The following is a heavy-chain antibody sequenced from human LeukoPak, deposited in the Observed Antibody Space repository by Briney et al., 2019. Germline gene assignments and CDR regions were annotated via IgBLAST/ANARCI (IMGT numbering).Heavy chain of an antibody. CDR2: ISYDGSNK. D-gene: IGHD5-24*01. CDR3: AKDQAIGRDGYNSLRYYFDY. Sequence: GGSLRLPCAASGFTFSSYGMHWVRQAPGKGLEWVAVISYDGSNKYYVDSVKGRFTISRDNSKNTLYLQMNSLRAEDTAVYYCAKDQAIGRDGYNSLRYYFDYWGQGTLVTVSS. J-gene: IGHJ4*02. V-gene: IGHV3-30*18. CDR1: GFTFSSYG.